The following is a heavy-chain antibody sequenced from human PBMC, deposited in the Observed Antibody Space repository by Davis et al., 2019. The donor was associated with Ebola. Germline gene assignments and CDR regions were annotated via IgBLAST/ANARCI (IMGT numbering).Heavy chain of an antibody. Sequence: SETLSLTCTVSGGSINNYFWSWIRQPPGKGLEWIGNIHYLGNTNYNPSLKSRVTISVDTSKNQFSLKLSSVTAADTAVYYCARQGIVGATWVDYWGQGTLVTVSS. V-gene: IGHV4-59*08. J-gene: IGHJ4*02. D-gene: IGHD1-26*01. CDR2: IHYLGNT. CDR1: GGSINNYF. CDR3: ARQGIVGATWVDY.